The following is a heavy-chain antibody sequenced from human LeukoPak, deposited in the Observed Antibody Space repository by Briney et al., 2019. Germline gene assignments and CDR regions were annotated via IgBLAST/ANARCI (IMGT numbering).Heavy chain of an antibody. Sequence: GGSLRLSCAASGFTFSRFTMYWVRQAPGKGLEWVSSITSSSSYIYYADSVKGRFSISRDNAKNTLYLQMNSLRAEDTAVYYCARNPPYYDILTGYIPREDYWGQGTLVTVSS. D-gene: IGHD3-9*01. CDR3: ARNPPYYDILTGYIPREDY. CDR1: GFTFSRFT. V-gene: IGHV3-21*01. J-gene: IGHJ4*02. CDR2: ITSSSSYI.